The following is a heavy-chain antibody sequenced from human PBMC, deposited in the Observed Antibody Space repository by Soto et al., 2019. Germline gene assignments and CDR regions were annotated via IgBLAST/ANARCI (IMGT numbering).Heavy chain of an antibody. Sequence: SVKVSSKASGGTLSSYTISWVRQAPGQGLEWMGRIIPILGIANYAQKFQGRVTITADKSTSTAYMELSSLRSEDTAVYYCARNTYYYDSSGYYYRWFDPWGQGTLVTVS. CDR2: IIPILGIA. CDR1: GGTLSSYT. CDR3: ARNTYYYDSSGYYYRWFDP. V-gene: IGHV1-69*02. D-gene: IGHD3-22*01. J-gene: IGHJ5*02.